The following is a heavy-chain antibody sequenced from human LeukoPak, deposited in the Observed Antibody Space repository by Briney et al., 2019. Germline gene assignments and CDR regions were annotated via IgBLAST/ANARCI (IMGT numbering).Heavy chain of an antibody. V-gene: IGHV3-23*01. Sequence: GGSLRLSRAASGFSFSSDAMSWGRQAPGKGLEWGSAISGSGGSTYYADFVKGRFTISRDNSKTTLSLQLHSLRAEATAVYYCARPPAGYSYGFYFGHWGQGAPVIVSS. J-gene: IGHJ4*02. CDR2: ISGSGGST. CDR3: ARPPAGYSYGFYFGH. CDR1: GFSFSSDA. D-gene: IGHD5-18*01.